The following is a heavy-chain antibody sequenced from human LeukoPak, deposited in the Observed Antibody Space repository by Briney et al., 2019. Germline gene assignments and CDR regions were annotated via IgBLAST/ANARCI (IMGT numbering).Heavy chain of an antibody. V-gene: IGHV3-48*03. CDR1: GFTFSSYE. Sequence: GGSLRLSCAASGFTFSSYEMNWVRQAPGKGLEWVSYISSSGSTIQYADSVKGRFTISRDNAKNSLYLQMNSLRAEDTAVYYCARAAWVGKNYFDYWGQGTLVTVSS. D-gene: IGHD1-14*01. CDR3: ARAAWVGKNYFDY. CDR2: ISSSGSTI. J-gene: IGHJ4*02.